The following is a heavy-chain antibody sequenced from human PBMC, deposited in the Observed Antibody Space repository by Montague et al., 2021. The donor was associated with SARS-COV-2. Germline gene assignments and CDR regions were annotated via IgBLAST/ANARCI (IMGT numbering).Heavy chain of an antibody. CDR3: ARSGGVDTECYYLEDYYYGMDV. D-gene: IGHD1-26*01. J-gene: IGHJ6*02. CDR1: GGSFSGYY. CDR2: INHSGST. Sequence: SETLSLTCTVSGGSFSGYYWSWIRQPPGKGLEWIGEINHSGSTNYNPSLKSRVTISVDTSKNHFSLKLSSVTAADTAVYYCARSGGVDTECYYLEDYYYGMDVWGQGTTVTVSS. V-gene: IGHV4-34*01.